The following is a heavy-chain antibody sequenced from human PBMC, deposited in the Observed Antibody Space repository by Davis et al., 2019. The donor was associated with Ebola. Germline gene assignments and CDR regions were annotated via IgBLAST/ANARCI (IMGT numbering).Heavy chain of an antibody. D-gene: IGHD1-26*01. Sequence: ASVKVSCKASGYTFTSYYMHWVRQAPGQGLEWMGIINPSGGSTTYAQKFQGRVTMTRDTSAGTVYMEVSSLRSEDTAVYYCARDTPTQWGGADYWGQGTLVTVSS. CDR3: ARDTPTQWGGADY. V-gene: IGHV1-46*01. CDR1: GYTFTSYY. CDR2: INPSGGST. J-gene: IGHJ4*02.